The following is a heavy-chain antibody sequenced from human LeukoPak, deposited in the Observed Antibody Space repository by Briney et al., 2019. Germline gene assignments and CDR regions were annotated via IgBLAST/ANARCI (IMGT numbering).Heavy chain of an antibody. D-gene: IGHD6-19*01. CDR1: SGSISGYY. V-gene: IGHV4-59*01. CDR3: ARESSTSGNALDI. J-gene: IGHJ3*02. CDR2: IYNTGST. Sequence: SETLSLTCTVFSGSISGYYWSWIRQPPGKGLEWIGFIYNTGSTIYSPSLKSRVTISVDTSNNQFSLWLSSVTAADTAVYYCARESSTSGNALDIWGQGTMVTVSS.